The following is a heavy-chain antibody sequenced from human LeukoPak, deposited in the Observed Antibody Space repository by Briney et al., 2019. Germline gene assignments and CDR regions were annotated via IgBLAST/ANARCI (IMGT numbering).Heavy chain of an antibody. Sequence: PGGSLRLSCAASGFTFSSYAMSWVRQAPGKGLEWVSAISGSGGSTYYADSVKGRFTISRDNSKNTLYLQMNSLRAGDTAVYYCAKVLYDSSGYYLYYFDYWGQGTLVTVSS. D-gene: IGHD3-22*01. CDR2: ISGSGGST. CDR1: GFTFSSYA. J-gene: IGHJ4*02. V-gene: IGHV3-23*01. CDR3: AKVLYDSSGYYLYYFDY.